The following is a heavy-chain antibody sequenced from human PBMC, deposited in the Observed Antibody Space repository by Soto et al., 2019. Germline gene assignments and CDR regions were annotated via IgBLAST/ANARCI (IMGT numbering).Heavy chain of an antibody. D-gene: IGHD3-3*01. Sequence: SETLSLTCTVSGGSISSGGDYWSWIRQLPGKGLEWIGYIYYSGSTFYNPSLKSRVTISVDTSKNQFSLKLTSVIAADTAVYYCARARGVRVIIYYYGMDVWGQGTTVTVSS. V-gene: IGHV4-31*03. J-gene: IGHJ6*02. CDR1: GGSISSGGDY. CDR2: IYYSGST. CDR3: ARARGVRVIIYYYGMDV.